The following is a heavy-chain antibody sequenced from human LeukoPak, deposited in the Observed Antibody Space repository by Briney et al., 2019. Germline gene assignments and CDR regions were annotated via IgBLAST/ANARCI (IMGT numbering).Heavy chain of an antibody. V-gene: IGHV4-30-4*01. D-gene: IGHD6-19*01. J-gene: IGHJ4*02. CDR1: GGSISSGDYY. Sequence: SETLSLTCTVSGGSISSGDYYWSWIRQPPGKGLEWIGYIYYSGSTYYNPSLKSRVTISVDTSKNQFSLKLSSVTAADTAVYYCARAEWLVYYYFDYWGQGTLVTVSS. CDR3: ARAEWLVYYYFDY. CDR2: IYYSGST.